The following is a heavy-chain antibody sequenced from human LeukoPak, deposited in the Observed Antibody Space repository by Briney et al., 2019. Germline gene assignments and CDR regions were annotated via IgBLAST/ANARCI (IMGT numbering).Heavy chain of an antibody. CDR1: GGSVSSATYY. J-gene: IGHJ4*02. Sequence: SETLSLTCTVSGGSVSSATYYWSWLRQPPGKGLEWIGYIYYSGSTNYNPSLKSRVTISVDMSKNQFSLKLSSVTAADTAVYYCAREIWGLNYFDYWGQGTLVTVSS. V-gene: IGHV4-61*01. CDR2: IYYSGST. CDR3: AREIWGLNYFDY. D-gene: IGHD7-27*01.